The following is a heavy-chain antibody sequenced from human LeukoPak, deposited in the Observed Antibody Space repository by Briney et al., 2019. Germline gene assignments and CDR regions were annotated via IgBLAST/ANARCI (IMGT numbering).Heavy chain of an antibody. Sequence: SVKVSCKASGGTFSSYAISWVRQAPGQGLEWMGGIIPIFGTANYAQKFQGRVTITADESTSTAYMELSSLRSEDTAVYYCATCSKLRGGSYPPWFDPWGQGTLVTVSS. D-gene: IGHD1-26*01. CDR1: GGTFSSYA. CDR3: ATCSKLRGGSYPPWFDP. CDR2: IIPIFGTA. J-gene: IGHJ5*02. V-gene: IGHV1-69*13.